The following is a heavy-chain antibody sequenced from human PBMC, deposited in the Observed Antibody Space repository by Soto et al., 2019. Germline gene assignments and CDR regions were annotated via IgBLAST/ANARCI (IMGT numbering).Heavy chain of an antibody. V-gene: IGHV3-23*01. J-gene: IGHJ4*02. CDR3: AKLSWQQLVPGDY. D-gene: IGHD6-13*01. CDR1: GFTFSSYA. CDR2: ISGSGGST. Sequence: LRLSCAASGFTFSSYAMSWVRQAPGKGLEWVSAISGSGGSTYYADSVKGRFTISRDNSKNTLYLQMNSLRAEDTAVYYCAKLSWQQLVPGDYWGQGTLVTVSS.